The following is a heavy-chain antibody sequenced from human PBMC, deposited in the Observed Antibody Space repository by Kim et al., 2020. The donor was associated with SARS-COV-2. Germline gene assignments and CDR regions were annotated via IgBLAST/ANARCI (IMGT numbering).Heavy chain of an antibody. CDR3: ARDVQCTRDSCQFDF. J-gene: IGHJ4*02. CDR2: IYYDRSHI. CDR1: GFPFSRYG. D-gene: IGHD2-2*01. V-gene: IGHV3-33*01. Sequence: GGSLRLSCSASGFPFSRYGMHWVRQAPGKGLEWLAIIYYDRSHIYYADSVKGRFIISRDNSKNMLYLQMNSLTAEDTAVYYCARDVQCTRDSCQFDFWGQGTLVTVSS.